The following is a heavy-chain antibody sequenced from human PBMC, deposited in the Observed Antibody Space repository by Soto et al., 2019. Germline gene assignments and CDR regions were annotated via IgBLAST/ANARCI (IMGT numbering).Heavy chain of an antibody. CDR2: ISGSGGYI. D-gene: IGHD6-13*01. V-gene: IGHV3-21*01. J-gene: IGHJ4*02. Sequence: PGRSLRLSFEGSGFTFSSYSMNWVRQAPGKGLEWVSSISGSGGYIYYADSVKGRFTISRDNAKNSLYLQMTSLRDEDTALYYCARDRQSTPWYAADYWGQGSLVTVS. CDR3: ARDRQSTPWYAADY. CDR1: GFTFSSYS.